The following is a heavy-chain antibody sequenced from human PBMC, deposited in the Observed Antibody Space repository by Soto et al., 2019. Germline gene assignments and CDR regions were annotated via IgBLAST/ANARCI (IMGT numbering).Heavy chain of an antibody. CDR2: IYHSGST. CDR3: AGGYCTNGVCYKGWYFDL. J-gene: IGHJ2*01. D-gene: IGHD2-8*01. Sequence: QVQLQESGPGLVKPSGTLSLTCAVSSGSISSSNWWSWVRQPPGKGLEWIGEIYHSGSTNYNPSLKSRVTISVDKSKTQFSLKLSSVTAADTAVYYCAGGYCTNGVCYKGWYFDLWGRGTLVTVSS. CDR1: SGSISSSNW. V-gene: IGHV4-4*02.